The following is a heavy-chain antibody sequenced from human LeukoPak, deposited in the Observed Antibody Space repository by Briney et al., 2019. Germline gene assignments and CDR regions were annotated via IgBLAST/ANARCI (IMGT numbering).Heavy chain of an antibody. D-gene: IGHD6-19*01. CDR1: GGSISGYY. CDR2: IYYSGST. CDR3: AGRRRSIAVAVADY. Sequence: PSETLSLTCTVSGGSISGYYWSWIRQPPGKGLEWIGYIYYSGSTNYNPSLKSRVTISVDTSKNQFSLKLSSVTAADTAVYYCAGRRRSIAVAVADYWGQGTLVTVSS. J-gene: IGHJ4*02. V-gene: IGHV4-59*01.